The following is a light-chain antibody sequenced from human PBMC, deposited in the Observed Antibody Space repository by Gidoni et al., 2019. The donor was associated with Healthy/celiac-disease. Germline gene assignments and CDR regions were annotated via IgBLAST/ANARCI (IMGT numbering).Light chain of an antibody. CDR3: QQSYSTRIT. CDR1: QSISSD. V-gene: IGKV1-39*01. CDR2: AAS. J-gene: IGKJ5*01. Sequence: DIQLTQSPSSLSASVGDRVTITCRASQSISSDVNWYQQKPGKAPKLLIYAASSLQSGVPSRFSGSGSGTDFTLTISSLQPEDVAAYYCQQSYSTRITFGQGTRLEIK.